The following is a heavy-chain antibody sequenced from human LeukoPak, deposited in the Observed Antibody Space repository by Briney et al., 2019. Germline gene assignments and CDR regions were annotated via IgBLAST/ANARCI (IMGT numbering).Heavy chain of an antibody. J-gene: IGHJ6*02. Sequence: PSETLSLTCSVSGGSVSSYYWSWIRQSPGKGLEWIGHIHNSGSTNYNPSLKSRVTISVDKSKNQFSLKLSSVTAADTAVYYCARANYGSGSYYRIYYYGMDVWGQGTTVTVSS. D-gene: IGHD3-10*01. CDR1: GGSVSSYY. V-gene: IGHV4-59*02. CDR2: IHNSGST. CDR3: ARANYGSGSYYRIYYYGMDV.